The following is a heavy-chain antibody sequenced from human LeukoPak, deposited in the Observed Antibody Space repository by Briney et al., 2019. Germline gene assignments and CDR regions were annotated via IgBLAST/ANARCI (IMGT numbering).Heavy chain of an antibody. CDR2: ISGSGSTT. V-gene: IGHV3-23*01. CDR1: GFTFSSYS. CDR3: AKGTSTYSSGSFDY. Sequence: PGGSLRLSCAASGFTFSSYSMNWVRQAPGKGLEWVISISGSGSTTFYADSVKGRFTISRDNSNNMLYLQMTSLGAEDTAVYYCAKGTSTYSSGSFDYWGRGTLVTVSS. J-gene: IGHJ4*02. D-gene: IGHD6-19*01.